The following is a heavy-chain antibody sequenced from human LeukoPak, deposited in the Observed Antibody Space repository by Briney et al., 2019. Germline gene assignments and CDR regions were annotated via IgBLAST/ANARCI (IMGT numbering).Heavy chain of an antibody. CDR2: IYYSGST. CDR3: ARGSDDLSHDY. J-gene: IGHJ4*02. CDR1: GGSFSDYY. Sequence: SETLSLTCAVYGGSFSDYYWSWIRQPPGKGLEWIGYIYYSGSTNYNPSLKSRVTISVDTSKNQFSLKLSSVTAADTAVYYCARGSDDLSHDYWGQGTLVTVSS. V-gene: IGHV4-59*01.